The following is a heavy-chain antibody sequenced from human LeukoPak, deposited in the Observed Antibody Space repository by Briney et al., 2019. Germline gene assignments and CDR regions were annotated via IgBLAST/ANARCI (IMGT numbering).Heavy chain of an antibody. D-gene: IGHD3-22*01. Sequence: ASETLSLTCTVSGGSISSYYWSWIRQPPGKGLEWIGYIYTSGSTNYNPSLKSRVTISVDTSKNQFSLKLSSVTAADTAVYYCARLEYDSSGYFWFDPWGQGTLVTVSS. J-gene: IGHJ5*02. CDR1: GGSISSYY. CDR3: ARLEYDSSGYFWFDP. V-gene: IGHV4-4*09. CDR2: IYTSGST.